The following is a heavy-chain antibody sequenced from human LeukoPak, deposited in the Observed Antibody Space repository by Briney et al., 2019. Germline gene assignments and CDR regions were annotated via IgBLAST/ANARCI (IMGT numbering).Heavy chain of an antibody. CDR3: AGGEVIPIDY. CDR2: NCYSGNT. Sequence: SETLSLTCTVSGGAISSGVYYWSWIRQPPGLGLVWIGHNCYSGNTYYNPSLKSRIAISADTSKNQFSLKLSSVTAADTAVYYSAGGEVIPIDYWGQGTLVTVSS. D-gene: IGHD3-10*01. V-gene: IGHV4-30-4*01. CDR1: GGAISSGVYY. J-gene: IGHJ4*02.